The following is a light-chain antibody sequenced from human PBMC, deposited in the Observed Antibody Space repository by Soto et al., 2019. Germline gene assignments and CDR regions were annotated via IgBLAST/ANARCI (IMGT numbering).Light chain of an antibody. CDR2: KAS. Sequence: DSQMTQSPSTLAASVGDRVTITCRASQSISSWLAWYQQKPGKAPKLLIYKASLLQSGVPSRFSGSGSGTECTLTFSSLQPEDFATYYCQQYDRYPVTFGGGTKVEVK. J-gene: IGKJ4*01. CDR3: QQYDRYPVT. V-gene: IGKV1-5*03. CDR1: QSISSW.